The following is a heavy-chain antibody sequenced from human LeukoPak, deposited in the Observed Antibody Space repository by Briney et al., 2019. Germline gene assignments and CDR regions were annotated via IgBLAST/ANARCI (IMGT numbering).Heavy chain of an antibody. D-gene: IGHD6-6*01. CDR3: ATGVSSSDAFDI. CDR2: ISSSSSYI. CDR1: GFTFSSYS. Sequence: PGGSLRLSCAASGFTFSSYSMNWVRQAPGKGLEWVSSISSSSSYIYYADSVKGRFTISRDNAKNSLYLQMNSLRAEDTAVYYCATGVSSSDAFDIWGQGTMVTVSS. J-gene: IGHJ3*02. V-gene: IGHV3-21*01.